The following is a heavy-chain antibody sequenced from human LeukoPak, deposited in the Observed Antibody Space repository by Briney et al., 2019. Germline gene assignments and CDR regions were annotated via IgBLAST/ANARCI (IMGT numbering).Heavy chain of an antibody. J-gene: IGHJ4*02. CDR2: IKSKTDGGTT. D-gene: IGHD3-22*01. V-gene: IGHV3-15*01. CDR1: GFIFSAYI. Sequence: GGSLRLSCAASGFIFSAYIMDWVRQAPGKGLEWVGRIKSKTDGGTTDYAAPVKGRFTISRDDSKNTLYLQMNSLKTEDTAVYYCTTDRLEGFDYWGQGTLVTVSS. CDR3: TTDRLEGFDY.